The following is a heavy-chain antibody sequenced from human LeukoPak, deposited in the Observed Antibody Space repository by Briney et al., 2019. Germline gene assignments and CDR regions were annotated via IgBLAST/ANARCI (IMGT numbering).Heavy chain of an antibody. CDR2: IGLNSGSI. J-gene: IGHJ4*02. V-gene: IGHV3-9*01. D-gene: IGHD4-23*01. CDR3: AKGDDYGGNSYFDY. Sequence: GRSLRLSCAASGFTLDDYAMHWVRPAPRKGLAWVSGIGLNSGSIGYADSVKGRFPISRDNAKNSLFLQMNSLRAEDTAFDFCAKGDDYGGNSYFDYWGQGTLVSVSS. CDR1: GFTLDDYA.